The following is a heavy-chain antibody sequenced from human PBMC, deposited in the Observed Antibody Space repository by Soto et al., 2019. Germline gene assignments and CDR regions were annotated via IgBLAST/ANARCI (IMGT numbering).Heavy chain of an antibody. CDR3: AKVRDILTGYLAAFDY. J-gene: IGHJ4*02. D-gene: IGHD3-9*01. CDR2: ISGSGGST. V-gene: IGHV3-23*01. CDR1: GFTFSSYA. Sequence: GGSLRLSCAASGFTFSSYAMSWVRQAPGKGLEWVSAISGSGGSTYYADSVKGRFTISRDNSKNTLYLQMNSLRAEDTAVYYCAKVRDILTGYLAAFDYWGQGTLVTVSS.